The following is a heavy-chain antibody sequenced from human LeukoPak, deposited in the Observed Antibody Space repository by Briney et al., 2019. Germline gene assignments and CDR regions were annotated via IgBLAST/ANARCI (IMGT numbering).Heavy chain of an antibody. CDR2: INSGGST. CDR1: GFTVSGNY. D-gene: IGHD3-10*01. CDR3: ARDLYYYGSGSDNFLYY. V-gene: IGHV3-53*01. J-gene: IGHJ4*02. Sequence: GGSLRLSCAASGFTVSGNYMNWVRQAPGQGLEWVSVINSGGSTHYADSVKGRFTISRDNSKNTLYLQMNSLRAEDTAVYYCARDLYYYGSGSDNFLYYWGQRTLVTVSS.